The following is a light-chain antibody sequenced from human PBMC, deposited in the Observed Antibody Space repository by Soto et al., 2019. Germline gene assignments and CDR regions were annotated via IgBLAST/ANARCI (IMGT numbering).Light chain of an antibody. J-gene: IGLJ2*01. CDR1: SSDVGGYNY. V-gene: IGLV2-8*01. Sequence: QSALTQPPSASGSPGQSVTISCTGTSSDVGGYNYVSWYQQHPGKAPKLMIYEVSKRPSGVPDRFSGSKSGNTASLTVSGLQAEDEADYYCSSYAGSTVVFGGRTKLTVL. CDR2: EVS. CDR3: SSYAGSTVV.